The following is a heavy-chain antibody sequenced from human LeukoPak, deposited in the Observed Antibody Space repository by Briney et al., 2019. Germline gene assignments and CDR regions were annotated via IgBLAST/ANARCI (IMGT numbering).Heavy chain of an antibody. CDR2: IIPIFGTA. CDR3: ARDGYYYDSSGTPPDY. V-gene: IGHV1-69*06. D-gene: IGHD3-22*01. CDR1: GGTFSSYA. J-gene: IGHJ4*02. Sequence: ASVKVSCKASGGTFSSYAISWVRQAPGQGLKWMGRIIPIFGTANYAQKFQGRVTITADKSTSTAYMELSSLRSEDTGVYYCARDGYYYDSSGTPPDYWGQGTLVTVSS.